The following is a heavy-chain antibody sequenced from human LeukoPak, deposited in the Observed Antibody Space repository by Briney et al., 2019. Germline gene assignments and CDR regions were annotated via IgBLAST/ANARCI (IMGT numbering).Heavy chain of an antibody. D-gene: IGHD3-22*01. CDR3: ARGGYYDSGGYFGWFDP. CDR1: GFTFSSYG. J-gene: IGHJ5*02. V-gene: IGHV3-30*03. CDR2: ISYDGSNK. Sequence: PGGSLRLSCAASGFTFSSYGMHWVRQAPGKGLEWVAVISYDGSNKYYADSVKGRFTISRDNSKNTLYLQMNSLRAEDTAVYYCARGGYYDSGGYFGWFDPWGQGTLVTVSS.